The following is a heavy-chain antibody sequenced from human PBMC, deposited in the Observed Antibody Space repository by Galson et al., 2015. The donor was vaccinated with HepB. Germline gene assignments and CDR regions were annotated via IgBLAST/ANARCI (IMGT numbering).Heavy chain of an antibody. Sequence: SETLSLTCTVSGGSISTTTYYWGWIRQPPGKGLDWIGSIYYSGSTYYNPSLKSRVTISVDTSKNQFSLKLSSVTAADTAVYYCARQVVGELPYYFDYWGQGTLVTVSS. J-gene: IGHJ4*02. D-gene: IGHD3-16*01. CDR3: ARQVVGELPYYFDY. V-gene: IGHV4-39*01. CDR2: IYYSGST. CDR1: GGSISTTTYY.